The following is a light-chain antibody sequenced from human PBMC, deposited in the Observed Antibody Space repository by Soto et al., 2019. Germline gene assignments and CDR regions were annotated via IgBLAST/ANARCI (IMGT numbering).Light chain of an antibody. CDR1: QDINKY. CDR3: QKYSGVPVT. J-gene: IGKJ5*01. CDR2: SAS. V-gene: IGKV1-27*01. Sequence: IQMTQSPSSLSASVGDRVTITCRASQDINKYLAWYQQRPGTVPKLLIYSASTLKSGVPSRFSGSRSWTDFTLTISSLQPEDVATYYCQKYSGVPVTFGQGTRLEIK.